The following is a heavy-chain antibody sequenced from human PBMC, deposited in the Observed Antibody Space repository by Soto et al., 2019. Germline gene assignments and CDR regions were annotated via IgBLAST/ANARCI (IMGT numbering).Heavy chain of an antibody. V-gene: IGHV1-3*01. D-gene: IGHD6-19*01. CDR3: ARGRGWYGGGGHFDY. Sequence: ASVKVSCKASGYTFTSYAMHWVRQAPGQRLEWMGWINAGNGNTKYSQKFQGRVTITRDTSASTAYMELSSLRSEDTAVYYCARGRGWYGGGGHFDYWGQGTLVTVAS. CDR1: GYTFTSYA. CDR2: INAGNGNT. J-gene: IGHJ4*02.